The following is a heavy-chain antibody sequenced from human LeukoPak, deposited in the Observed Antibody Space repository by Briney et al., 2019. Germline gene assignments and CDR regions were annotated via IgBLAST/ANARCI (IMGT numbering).Heavy chain of an antibody. V-gene: IGHV1-24*01. CDR3: ATAYGSGSPFDY. CDR1: GYTLTELP. D-gene: IGHD3-10*01. Sequence: ASVKVSCKVSGYTLTELPMHWVRQAPGKGLEWMGGFDPEDGETIYAQKFQGRVTVTEDTSTDTAYMELSGLRSEDTAVYYCATAYGSGSPFDYWGQGTLVTVSS. J-gene: IGHJ4*02. CDR2: FDPEDGET.